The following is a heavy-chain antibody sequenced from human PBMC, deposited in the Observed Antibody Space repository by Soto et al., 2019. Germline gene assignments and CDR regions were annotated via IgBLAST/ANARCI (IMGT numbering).Heavy chain of an antibody. J-gene: IGHJ4*02. CDR3: ARGVAAGVDY. D-gene: IGHD1-26*01. CDR2: MSPNRGST. CDR1: GYTFTSLD. Sequence: QVPLVQSGAEVKKPGASVKVSCKASGYTFTSLDINWVRQATGQGLEWMGWMSPNRGSTGYAEKFQGRVTMTRDTSISTAYMELSSLRSEDTAVYYCARGVAAGVDYWGQGTLVTVSS. V-gene: IGHV1-8*01.